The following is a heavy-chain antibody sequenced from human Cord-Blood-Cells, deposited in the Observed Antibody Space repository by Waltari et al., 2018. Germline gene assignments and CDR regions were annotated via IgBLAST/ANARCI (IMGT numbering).Heavy chain of an antibody. J-gene: IGHJ4*02. CDR1: GGSFSGYY. V-gene: IGHV4-34*01. CDR3: ASGYSSSWYVDY. D-gene: IGHD6-13*01. Sequence: QVQLQQWGAGLLKPSETLSLTCAVYGGSFSGYYWSWIRQPPGKGLEWIGEINHSGSTNYNPALKIRVTISVDTSKNQFSLKLSSVTAADTAVYYCASGYSSSWYVDYWGQGTLVTVSS. CDR2: INHSGST.